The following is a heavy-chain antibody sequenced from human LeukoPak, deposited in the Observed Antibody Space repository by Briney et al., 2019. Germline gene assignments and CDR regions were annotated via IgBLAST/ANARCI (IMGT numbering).Heavy chain of an antibody. CDR1: GGTFSSYA. D-gene: IGHD5-12*01. J-gene: IGHJ4*02. CDR2: IILIFGTA. V-gene: IGHV1-69*05. CDR3: ARGATRFWVFDY. Sequence: SVKVSCKASGGTFSSYAISWVRQAPGQGLEWMGGIILIFGTANYAQKFQGRVTITTDESTSTAYMELSSLRSEDTAVYYCARGATRFWVFDYWGQGTLVTVSS.